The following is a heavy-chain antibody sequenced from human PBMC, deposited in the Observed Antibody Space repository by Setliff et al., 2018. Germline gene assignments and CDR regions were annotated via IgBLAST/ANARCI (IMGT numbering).Heavy chain of an antibody. CDR2: IYYGGST. V-gene: IGHV4-61*01. D-gene: IGHD1-26*01. CDR3: ARQAAEVGFDL. CDR1: GYSISSDYY. Sequence: SETLSLTCTVSGYSISSDYYWSWIRQAPGKGLEWIGYIYYGGSTNYNPSLNSRVAISVDTSENQFSLRLNSVTAADTAVYYCARQAAEVGFDLWGRSTLVTVSS. J-gene: IGHJ2*01.